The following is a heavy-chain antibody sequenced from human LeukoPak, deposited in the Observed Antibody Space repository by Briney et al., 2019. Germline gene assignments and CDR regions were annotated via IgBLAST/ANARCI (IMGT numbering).Heavy chain of an antibody. J-gene: IGHJ4*02. D-gene: IGHD5-18*01. CDR1: GGSISSGGYS. Sequence: PSQTLSLTCAVSGGSISSGGYSWSWIRQPPGKGLEWIGYIYHSGSTYYNPSLKSRVTISVDRSKNQFSPKLSSVTAADTAVYYCASSWSAQLGFRYWGQGTLVTVSS. CDR2: IYHSGST. CDR3: ASSWSAQLGFRY. V-gene: IGHV4-30-2*01.